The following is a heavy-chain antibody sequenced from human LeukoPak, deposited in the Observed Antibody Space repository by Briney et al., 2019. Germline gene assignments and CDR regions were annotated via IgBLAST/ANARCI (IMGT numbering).Heavy chain of an antibody. D-gene: IGHD6-13*01. Sequence: GGSLRLSCAASGFTFSSYAMSWVRQAPGKGLEWVSAISGSGDSTYYGDSVKGRFTISRDSSKNTLYLQMNSLRAEDTAVYYCAKTRPLDSSSWSHGDYWGQGTLVTVSS. CDR2: ISGSGDST. V-gene: IGHV3-23*01. J-gene: IGHJ4*02. CDR1: GFTFSSYA. CDR3: AKTRPLDSSSWSHGDY.